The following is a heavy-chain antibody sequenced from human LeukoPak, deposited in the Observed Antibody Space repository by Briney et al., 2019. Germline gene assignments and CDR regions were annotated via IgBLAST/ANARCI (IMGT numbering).Heavy chain of an antibody. J-gene: IGHJ6*02. CDR2: ISTDGSSA. CDR3: ARANTMDV. D-gene: IGHD1/OR15-1a*01. CDR1: GFTFSSYG. Sequence: GGSLRLSCAASGFTFSSYGMQWVRQAPGKGLVCLSRISTDGSSATYADSVKGQFTISSDNAKNTLFLQMNSLSAEDTAVYYCARANTMDVWGQGTTVAVSS. V-gene: IGHV3-74*03.